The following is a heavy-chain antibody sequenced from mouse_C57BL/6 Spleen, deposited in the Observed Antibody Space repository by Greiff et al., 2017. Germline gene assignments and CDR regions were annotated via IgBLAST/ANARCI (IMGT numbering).Heavy chain of an antibody. CDR3: ARELTGTFDY. V-gene: IGHV1-76*01. CDR1: GYTFTDYY. J-gene: IGHJ2*01. CDR2: IYPGSGNT. D-gene: IGHD4-1*01. Sequence: VQLQESGAELVRPGASVKLSCKASGYTFTDYYINWVKQRPGQGLEWIARIYPGSGNTYYNEKFKGKATLTAEKSSSTAYMQLSSLTSEDSAVYFCARELTGTFDYWGQGTTLTVSS.